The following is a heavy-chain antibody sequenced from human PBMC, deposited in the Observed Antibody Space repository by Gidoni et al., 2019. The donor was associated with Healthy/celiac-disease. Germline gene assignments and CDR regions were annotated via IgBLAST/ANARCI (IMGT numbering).Heavy chain of an antibody. J-gene: IGHJ3*02. CDR2: IKSKTDGGTT. Sequence: EVQLVESGGGLVKPGGSLRLSCAASGFTFSNAWMSWVRQAPGKGLEWVGRIKSKTDGGTTDYAAPVKGRFTISRDDSKNTLYLQMNSLKTEDTAVYYCTTDSILDYGDYFGAFDIWGQGTMVTVSS. CDR3: TTDSILDYGDYFGAFDI. CDR1: GFTFSNAW. V-gene: IGHV3-15*01. D-gene: IGHD4-17*01.